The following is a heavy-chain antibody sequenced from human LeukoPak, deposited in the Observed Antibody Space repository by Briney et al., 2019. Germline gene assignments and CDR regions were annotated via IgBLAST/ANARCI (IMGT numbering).Heavy chain of an antibody. CDR1: GGSISSYY. CDR3: ARAGDGESWFDP. CDR2: IYYSGST. V-gene: IGHV4-59*01. D-gene: IGHD3-10*01. Sequence: PSETLSLTCTVSGGSISSYYWSWIRQPPGKGLEWIGYIYYSGSTNYNPSLKSRVTISVDTSKNQFSLKPSSVTAADTAVYYCARAGDGESWFDPWGQGTLVTVSS. J-gene: IGHJ5*02.